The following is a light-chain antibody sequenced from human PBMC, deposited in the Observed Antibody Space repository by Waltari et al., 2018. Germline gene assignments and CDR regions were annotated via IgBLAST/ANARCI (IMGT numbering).Light chain of an antibody. J-gene: IGKJ1*01. Sequence: EVVLTQSPGTLSLSPGERATLSCRASQSIGKYLVWYQQRPGQAPRLIMYAASTRATGIPDRFSSSGYGTDFSLTISRLEPEDFAVYYCQNHERLPATFGQGTKVEIK. CDR3: QNHERLPAT. CDR2: AAS. V-gene: IGKV3-20*01. CDR1: QSIGKY.